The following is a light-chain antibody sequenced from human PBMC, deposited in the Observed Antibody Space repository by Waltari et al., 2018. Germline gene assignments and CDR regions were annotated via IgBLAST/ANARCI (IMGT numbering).Light chain of an antibody. CDR2: KAS. CDR1: QSISTW. J-gene: IGKJ1*01. Sequence: DIQMTQSPSTLSASVGDRVTITCRASQSISTWLAWYQQTPGKAPNLLIYKASTLESGVPSRFSGSGSGTEFTLTISSLQPDDFATYYCQQYKTYWTFGQGTKVEIK. V-gene: IGKV1-5*03. CDR3: QQYKTYWT.